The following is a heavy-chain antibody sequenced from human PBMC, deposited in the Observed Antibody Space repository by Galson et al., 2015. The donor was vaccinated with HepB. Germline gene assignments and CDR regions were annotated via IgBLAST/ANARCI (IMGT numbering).Heavy chain of an antibody. J-gene: IGHJ4*02. V-gene: IGHV3-66*02. CDR3: ARILRTGNTGFAFDF. CDR2: IYNAGST. D-gene: IGHD1-7*01. CDR1: GFTDGSNF. Sequence: PLRLYCAAPGFTDGSNFMPWVRQAPGKGLEWVSLIYNAGSTYYADSVKGRFTISRDNSKNTLYFQLNSLRPEDTAVYYRARILRTGNTGFAFDFWGQGTLVAVSS.